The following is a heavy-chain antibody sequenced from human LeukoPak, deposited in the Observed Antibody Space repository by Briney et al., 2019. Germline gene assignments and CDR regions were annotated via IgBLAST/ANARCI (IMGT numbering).Heavy chain of an antibody. CDR1: GFTISSYS. V-gene: IGHV3-7*01. CDR2: IRQDGSER. J-gene: IGHJ4*02. CDR3: ARDWGSTGYDLYDS. Sequence: GGSLRLSCAASGFTISSYSMNWVRQAPGKGLEWVAHIRQDGSERHYVDSVKDRFTISRDNAKNSLDLQMDSLRAEDTAVYYCARDWGSTGYDLYDSWGQGTLVTVSS. D-gene: IGHD5-12*01.